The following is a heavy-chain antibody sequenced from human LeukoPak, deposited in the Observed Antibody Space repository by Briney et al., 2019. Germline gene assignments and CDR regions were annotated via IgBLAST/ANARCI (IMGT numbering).Heavy chain of an antibody. Sequence: SETLSLTCTVSGYSISSGYYWGWIRQPPGKGLEWIGSIYHSGSTYYNPSLKSRVTISVDTSKNQFSLKLSSVTAADTAVYYCARDLRHGAVAGTLNWFDPWGQGTLVTVSS. CDR1: GYSISSGYY. CDR3: ARDLRHGAVAGTLNWFDP. CDR2: IYHSGST. D-gene: IGHD6-19*01. J-gene: IGHJ5*02. V-gene: IGHV4-38-2*02.